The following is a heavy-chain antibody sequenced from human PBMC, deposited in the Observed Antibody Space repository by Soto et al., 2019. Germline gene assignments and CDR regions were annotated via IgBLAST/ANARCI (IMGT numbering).Heavy chain of an antibody. CDR3: ARASRDGYNSVFAFDI. V-gene: IGHV3-13*05. D-gene: IGHD5-12*01. CDR1: GFTFSSYD. Sequence: EVQLVESGGGLVQPGGSLRLSCAASGFTFSSYDMHWVRQATGKGLEWVSAIGTAGDPYYPGSVKGRFTISRENAKNSLYLQMNSLRAGDTAVYYCARASRDGYNSVFAFDIWGQGTMVTVSS. CDR2: IGTAGDP. J-gene: IGHJ3*02.